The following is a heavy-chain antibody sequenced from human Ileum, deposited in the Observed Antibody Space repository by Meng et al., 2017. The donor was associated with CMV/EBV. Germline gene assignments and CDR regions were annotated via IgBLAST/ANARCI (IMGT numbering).Heavy chain of an antibody. V-gene: IGHV3-23*03. Sequence: GESLKISCAASGFTFSNYGMTWVRQAPGKGLEWVSSIYSADGSTYYANSVRGRFTISRDTSRNTLYLEMNSLRAEDTAVYYCAKSPVAVKGWFDSWGQGTLVTVSS. J-gene: IGHJ5*01. CDR3: AKSPVAVKGWFDS. CDR1: GFTFSNYG. CDR2: IYSADGST. D-gene: IGHD6-19*01.